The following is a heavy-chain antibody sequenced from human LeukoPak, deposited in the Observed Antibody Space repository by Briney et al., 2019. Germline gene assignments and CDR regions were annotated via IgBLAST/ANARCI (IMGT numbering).Heavy chain of an antibody. D-gene: IGHD3-22*01. J-gene: IGHJ3*02. V-gene: IGHV3-48*02. CDR3: ARRISSGYYPDAFDI. CDR2: ISSSSSTI. Sequence: PGGSLRLSCAASGFTFSSYSMNWVRQAPGKGLEWVSYISSSSSTIYYADSVKGRFTISRDNAKDSLYLQMNSLSDEDTAVYYCARRISSGYYPDAFDIWGQGTMVTVSS. CDR1: GFTFSSYS.